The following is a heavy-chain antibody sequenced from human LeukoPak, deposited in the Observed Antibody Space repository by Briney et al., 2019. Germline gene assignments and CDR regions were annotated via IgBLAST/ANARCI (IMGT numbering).Heavy chain of an antibody. V-gene: IGHV1-69*05. CDR3: ARGGASLLGYCSGGSCHDYEWDAFDI. CDR1: GGTFSSYA. CDR2: IIPIFGTA. J-gene: IGHJ3*02. Sequence: SVKVSCKASGGTFSSYAISWVRQAPGQGLEWMGGIIPIFGTANYAQKFQGRVTITTDESTSTAYMELSSLRSEDTAVYYCARGGASLLGYCSGGSCHDYEWDAFDIWGQGTMVTVSS. D-gene: IGHD2-15*01.